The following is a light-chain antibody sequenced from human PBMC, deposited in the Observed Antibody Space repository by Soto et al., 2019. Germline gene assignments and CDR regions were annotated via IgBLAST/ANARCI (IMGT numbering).Light chain of an antibody. CDR2: QAS. CDR1: QRVSAW. J-gene: IGKJ1*01. CDR3: QQYHSWT. Sequence: IHMTQSPSTLSASVGDRVTITCRASQRVSAWVAWYQHKPGKAPHLLIYQASILERGVPSRFSGRGSGTEFTLTISSLQPDDFATYYCQQYHSWTFGQGTKVEIK. V-gene: IGKV1-5*03.